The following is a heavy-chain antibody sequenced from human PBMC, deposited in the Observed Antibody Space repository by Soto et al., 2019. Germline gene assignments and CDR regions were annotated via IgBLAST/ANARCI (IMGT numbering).Heavy chain of an antibody. CDR3: AKDVVYSSSLCLNYYMDV. V-gene: IGHV3-9*01. CDR1: GSTFGDSA. J-gene: IGHJ6*03. Sequence: EVQLVESGGGLVQPGRSPRLSCAASGSTFGDSAMHWVRQAPGKGLEWVSGISWSSGNIGYADSVMGRFAISRDKAKNSLYLQRYSLRPEDTALYYCAKDVVYSSSLCLNYYMDVWGKWTTVTVSS. CDR2: ISWSSGNI. D-gene: IGHD6-13*01.